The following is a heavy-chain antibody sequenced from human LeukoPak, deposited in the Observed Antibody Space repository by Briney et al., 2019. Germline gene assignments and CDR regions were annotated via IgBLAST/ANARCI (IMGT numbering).Heavy chain of an antibody. CDR1: GGSISSYY. J-gene: IGHJ4*02. CDR3: ARSRDYYDSSGFEY. Sequence: SETLSLTCTVSGGSISSYYWSWIRQPAGKGLEWIGRIYTSGSTYYNPSLKSRVTISVDTSKNQFSLKLSSVTAADTAVYYCARSRDYYDSSGFEYWGQGTLVTVSS. CDR2: IYTSGST. D-gene: IGHD3-22*01. V-gene: IGHV4-4*07.